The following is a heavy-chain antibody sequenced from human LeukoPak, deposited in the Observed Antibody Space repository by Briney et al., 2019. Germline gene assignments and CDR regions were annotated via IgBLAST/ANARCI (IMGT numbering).Heavy chain of an antibody. CDR3: ARSIAAAGRGYNWFDP. CDR1: GGSISSYY. D-gene: IGHD6-13*01. CDR2: IYYSGST. Sequence: PSETLSLTCTVSGGSISSYYWSWIRQPPGKGLEGIGYIYYSGSTNYNPSLKSRVAISVDTSKNQFSLKLSSVTAADTAVYYCARSIAAAGRGYNWFDPWGQGTLVTVSS. J-gene: IGHJ5*02. V-gene: IGHV4-59*01.